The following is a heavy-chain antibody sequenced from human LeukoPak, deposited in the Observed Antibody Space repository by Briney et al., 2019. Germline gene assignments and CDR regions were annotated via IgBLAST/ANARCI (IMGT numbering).Heavy chain of an antibody. Sequence: GGSLRLSCEASGLTFSNSWMHWVRQIPGKGLVWVSRMYGDMRDISYADSVKGRFTISRDNSKNTLYLQMNSLRAEDTAVYYCAKDRGSYSTTADSWGQGTLVTVSS. CDR2: MYGDMRDI. CDR1: GLTFSNSW. D-gene: IGHD1-26*01. V-gene: IGHV3-74*01. J-gene: IGHJ5*01. CDR3: AKDRGSYSTTADS.